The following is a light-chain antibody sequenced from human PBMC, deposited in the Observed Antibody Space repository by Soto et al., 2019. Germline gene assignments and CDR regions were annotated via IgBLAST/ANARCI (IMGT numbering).Light chain of an antibody. CDR2: DAS. CDR3: LQYYAYPLT. Sequence: AIQMTQSPSSLSASVGDRVTITCRASQDIKKDLGGYQQKPGKAPNILIYDASSLQGGGPSRFGGTGSATDFTLTISSLQPEDFATYYCLQYYAYPLTFGGGTQVEI. V-gene: IGKV1-6*01. CDR1: QDIKKD. J-gene: IGKJ4*02.